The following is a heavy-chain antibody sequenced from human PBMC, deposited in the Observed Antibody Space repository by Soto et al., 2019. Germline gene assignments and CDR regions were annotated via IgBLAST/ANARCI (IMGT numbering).Heavy chain of an antibody. D-gene: IGHD3-10*01. V-gene: IGHV1-46*01. CDR3: ARTYYYGSGSYYNGQNWFDP. CDR1: GYTFTSYY. CDR2: INPSGGST. J-gene: IGHJ5*02. Sequence: ASVKVSCKASGYTFTSYYMHWVRQAPGQGLEWMGIINPSGGSTSYAQKFQGRVTMTRDTSTSTVYMELSSLRSEDTAVYYCARTYYYGSGSYYNGQNWFDPWGQGTLVTVSS.